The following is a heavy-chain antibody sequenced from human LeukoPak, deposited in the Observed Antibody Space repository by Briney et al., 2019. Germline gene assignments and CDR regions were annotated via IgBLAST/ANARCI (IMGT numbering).Heavy chain of an antibody. J-gene: IGHJ4*02. D-gene: IGHD3-10*01. Sequence: GGSLRLSCAASGFTVSSNYMSWVRQAPGKGLEWVSVVYSGGSTYYADSVKGRFTISRDNSKNTLYLQMNSLRAEDTAVYYCARVGLWFGELHENWGQGTPDTVSS. V-gene: IGHV3-66*01. CDR2: VYSGGST. CDR3: ARVGLWFGELHEN. CDR1: GFTVSSNY.